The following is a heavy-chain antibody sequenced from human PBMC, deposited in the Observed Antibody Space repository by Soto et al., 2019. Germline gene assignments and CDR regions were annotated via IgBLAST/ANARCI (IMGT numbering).Heavy chain of an antibody. CDR2: INPNSGGT. D-gene: IGHD6-6*01. J-gene: IGHJ6*01. CDR3: ATTPYSSSSLYYYGMDV. V-gene: IGHV1-2*02. CDR1: GYTFTGYY. Sequence: ASVKVSCKASGYTFTGYYMHWVRQAPGQGLEWMGWINPNSGGTNYAQKFQGRVTMTRDTSISTAYMELSRLRSDDTAVYYCATTPYSSSSLYYYGMDVWGQGTTVIVSS.